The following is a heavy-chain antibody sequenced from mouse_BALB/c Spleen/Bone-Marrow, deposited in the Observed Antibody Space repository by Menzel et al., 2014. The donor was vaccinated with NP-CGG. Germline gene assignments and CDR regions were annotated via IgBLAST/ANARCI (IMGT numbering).Heavy chain of an antibody. D-gene: IGHD1-1*01. Sequence: EVQLVESGPELVKPGASVKMSCKASGYTFTSYVMHWVKQKPGQGLEWIGYIIPYNDGTNYNEKFKGKATLTSDKSSSTAYMELSSLTSEDSAVYYGARPYYYGSSGDSWFAYWGQGTLVTVSA. V-gene: IGHV1-14*01. CDR1: GYTFTSYV. J-gene: IGHJ3*01. CDR2: IIPYNDGT. CDR3: ARPYYYGSSGDSWFAY.